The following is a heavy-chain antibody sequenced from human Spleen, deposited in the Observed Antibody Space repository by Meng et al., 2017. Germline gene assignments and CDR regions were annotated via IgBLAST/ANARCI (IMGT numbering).Heavy chain of an antibody. V-gene: IGHV3-30*04. D-gene: IGHD6-13*01. CDR2: ISYDGSNK. CDR3: ASGYSSSWYYFYY. J-gene: IGHJ4*02. Sequence: GESLKISCAASGFTFSSYAMHWVRQAPGKGLESVEVISYDGSNKYYADSVKGRFTISRDNSKNTLYLQMNSLRAEDTAVYYCASGYSSSWYYFYYWGQGTLVTVSS. CDR1: GFTFSSYA.